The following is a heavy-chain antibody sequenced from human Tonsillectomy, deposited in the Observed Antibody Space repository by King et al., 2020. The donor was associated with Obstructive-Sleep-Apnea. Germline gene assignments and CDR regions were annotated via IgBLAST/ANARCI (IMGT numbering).Heavy chain of an antibody. V-gene: IGHV3-30*03. CDR3: AYGNSGYAY. J-gene: IGHJ4*02. CDR1: GFTFSSYG. Sequence: VQLVESGGGVVQPGRSLRLSCAASGFTFSSYGMHWVRQAPGKGLEWVALISYDERDKYYAESVKGRFTISRDNSKNTLYLQMNSLRAEDTAVYYCAYGNSGYAYWGQGTLVTVSS. D-gene: IGHD5-12*01. CDR2: ISYDERDK.